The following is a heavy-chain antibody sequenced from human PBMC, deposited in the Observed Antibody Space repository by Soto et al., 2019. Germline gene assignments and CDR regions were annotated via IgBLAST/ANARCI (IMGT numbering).Heavy chain of an antibody. CDR2: VNPNNGDT. J-gene: IGHJ4*02. CDR1: GYTFSNYD. Sequence: QVQLVQSGAELKKPGASVKVSCKASGYTFSNYDMNWVRQATGQGPEWIGWVNPNNGDTGYAQKSQGRVTLTTDISTTTAYMALTSLRSEDKAIYYCAKVSRKGSAIDFDYWGQGTLITVSS. V-gene: IGHV1-8*01. CDR3: AKVSRKGSAIDFDY. D-gene: IGHD3-10*01.